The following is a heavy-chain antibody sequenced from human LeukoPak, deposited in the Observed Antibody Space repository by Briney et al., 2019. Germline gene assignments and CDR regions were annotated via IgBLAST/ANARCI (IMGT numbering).Heavy chain of an antibody. CDR2: ISYDGSNK. CDR1: GFTFSNYA. V-gene: IGHV3-30*04. CDR3: ARSGVEGYYYMDV. J-gene: IGHJ6*03. D-gene: IGHD2-15*01. Sequence: PGGSLRLSCAASGFTFSNYAVHWVRQAPGKGLEWVAVISYDGSNKYYADSVKGRFTISRDNSKNTLYLQMNSLRAEDTAVYYCARSGVEGYYYMDVWGKGTTVTVSS.